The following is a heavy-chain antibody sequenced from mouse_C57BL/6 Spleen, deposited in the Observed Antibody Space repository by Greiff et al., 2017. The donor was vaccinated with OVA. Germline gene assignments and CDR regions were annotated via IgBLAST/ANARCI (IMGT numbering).Heavy chain of an antibody. J-gene: IGHJ3*01. D-gene: IGHD1-1*01. CDR1: GYTFTDYE. V-gene: IGHV1-15*01. Sequence: VQLQQSGAELVRPGASVTLSCKASGYTFTDYEMHWVKQTPVHGLEWIGAIDPETGGTAYNQKFKGKAILTADKSSSTAYMELRSLTSEDSAAYYCTRESYYSGISPFAYCGQRTLVTVSA. CDR3: TRESYYSGISPFAY. CDR2: IDPETGGT.